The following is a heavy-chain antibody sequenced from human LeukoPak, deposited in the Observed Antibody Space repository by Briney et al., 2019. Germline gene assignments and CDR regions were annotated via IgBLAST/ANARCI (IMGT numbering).Heavy chain of an antibody. CDR3: ARVQLERSGEPFDY. V-gene: IGHV1-46*01. J-gene: IGHJ4*02. Sequence: ASVKVSCKTSGYSFTNYNLHWVRQAPGQRLEWMGIIKPSGGDTNYAQKFQGRVIMTRDTSTSTAYMELRSLRSDDTAVYYCARVQLERSGEPFDYWGQGTLVTVSS. D-gene: IGHD1-1*01. CDR2: IKPSGGDT. CDR1: GYSFTNYN.